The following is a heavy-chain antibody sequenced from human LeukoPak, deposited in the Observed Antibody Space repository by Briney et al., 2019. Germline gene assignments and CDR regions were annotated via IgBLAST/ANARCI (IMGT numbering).Heavy chain of an antibody. V-gene: IGHV4-59*08. Sequence: KSSETLSLTCTVSGGSISGYYWNWIRQPPGKGLEWIGYIYYSGGPYYNPSLKTRVIISVDTSKRQFSLKLSSVTAADRAVYYCARRIVSVPAIQEGNWLAPWGQGTLVTVSS. CDR3: ARRIVSVPAIQEGNWLAP. D-gene: IGHD2-21*02. CDR1: GGSISGYY. CDR2: IYYSGGP. J-gene: IGHJ5*02.